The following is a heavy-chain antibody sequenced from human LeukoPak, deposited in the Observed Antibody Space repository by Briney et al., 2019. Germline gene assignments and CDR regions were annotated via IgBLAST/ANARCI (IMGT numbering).Heavy chain of an antibody. D-gene: IGHD6-13*01. J-gene: IGHJ6*02. CDR2: ISYDGSNK. Sequence: GGSLRLSCAASGFTFSSYGMHWVHQAPGKGLEWVAVISYDGSNKYYADSVKGQFTTSRDNSKNTLYLQMNSLRAEDTAVYYCAKCQGTIAAAGDYYYYGMDVWGQGTTVTVSS. CDR3: AKCQGTIAAAGDYYYYGMDV. V-gene: IGHV3-30*18. CDR1: GFTFSSYG.